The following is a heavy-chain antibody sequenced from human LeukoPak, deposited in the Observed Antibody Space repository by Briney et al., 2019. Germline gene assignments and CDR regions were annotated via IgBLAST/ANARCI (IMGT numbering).Heavy chain of an antibody. CDR1: GYTFSSFN. J-gene: IGHJ5*02. D-gene: IGHD2-15*01. CDR3: ASASSGGSCYL. CDR2: ISSSSDYI. V-gene: IGHV3-21*01. Sequence: GGSLRLSCATSGYTFSSFNMNWVRQAPGKGLEWVSHISSSSDYISYADSVKGRFTISRDNAKNSLYLQMNSLRAEDTAVYYCASASSGGSCYLWGQGTLVTVSS.